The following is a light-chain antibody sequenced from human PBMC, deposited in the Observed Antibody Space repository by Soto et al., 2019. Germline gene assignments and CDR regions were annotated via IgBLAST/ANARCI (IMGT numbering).Light chain of an antibody. CDR3: KSYAGSNTYV. CDR2: EVV. J-gene: IGLJ1*01. Sequence: QSVLTQPASVSGSPGQSITISCTGTSSDVGGYNFVSWYQKKPGKAPKLLIYEVVQRPSGVPDRFSGSKSGNTASLTVSGLQAADEADYFCKSYAGSNTYVFGSGTKVTVL. V-gene: IGLV2-8*01. CDR1: SSDVGGYNF.